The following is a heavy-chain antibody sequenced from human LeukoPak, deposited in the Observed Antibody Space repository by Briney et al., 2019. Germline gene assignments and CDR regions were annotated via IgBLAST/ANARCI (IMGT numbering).Heavy chain of an antibody. D-gene: IGHD5-18*01. Sequence: AGGSLRLSCAASGFTFSSYAMSWVRQAPGKGLEWVSAISGSGGGTYYADSVKGRFTTSRDNSKNTLYLQMNSLRAEDTAVYYCAKYSYSYGDLDYWGQGTLVTVSS. CDR1: GFTFSSYA. J-gene: IGHJ4*02. CDR3: AKYSYSYGDLDY. CDR2: ISGSGGGT. V-gene: IGHV3-23*01.